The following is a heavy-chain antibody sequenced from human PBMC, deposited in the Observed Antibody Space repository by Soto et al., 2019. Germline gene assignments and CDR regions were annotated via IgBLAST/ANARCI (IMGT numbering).Heavy chain of an antibody. CDR2: IYYSGST. J-gene: IGHJ6*03. CDR3: ARVDGYYHYMDV. CDR1: GGSISSGGYY. D-gene: IGHD6-13*01. Sequence: SETLSLTCTVSGGSISSGGYYWSWIRQHPGKGLEWIGYIYYSGSTYYNPSLKSRVTISVDTSKNQFSLKLSSVTAAYTAVYYCARVDGYYHYMDVWGKGTTVTVSS. V-gene: IGHV4-31*03.